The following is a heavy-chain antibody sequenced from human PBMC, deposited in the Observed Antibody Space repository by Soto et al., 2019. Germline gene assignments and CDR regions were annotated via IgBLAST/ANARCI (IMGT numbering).Heavy chain of an antibody. V-gene: IGHV1-3*01. Sequence: ASVKVSCKASGYTFTSYAMHWVRQAPGQRLEWMGWINAGNGNTKYSQKFQGRVTITRDTSASTAYMELSSLRSEDTAVYYCARFYPLLHGPPGWFDPWGQGTLVTVSS. CDR3: ARFYPLLHGPPGWFDP. D-gene: IGHD2-2*01. CDR1: GYTFTSYA. CDR2: INAGNGNT. J-gene: IGHJ5*02.